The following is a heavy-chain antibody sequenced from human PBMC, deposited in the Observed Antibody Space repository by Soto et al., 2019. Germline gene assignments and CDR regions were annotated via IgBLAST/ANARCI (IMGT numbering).Heavy chain of an antibody. Sequence: QVQLVQSGAEVKKPGASVKVSCKASGYTFTAYYMHWVRQAPGHGREWMGWIHPNSGGTNFAQRFQGRVTMTRDMSISTAYMELRRLRSDDTAVYYCARRSNYGSDWFDPWGQGTLVTVSS. CDR2: IHPNSGGT. CDR3: ARRSNYGSDWFDP. D-gene: IGHD4-4*01. V-gene: IGHV1-2*02. J-gene: IGHJ5*02. CDR1: GYTFTAYY.